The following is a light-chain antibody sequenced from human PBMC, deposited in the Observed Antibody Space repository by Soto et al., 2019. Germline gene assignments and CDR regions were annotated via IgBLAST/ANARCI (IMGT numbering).Light chain of an antibody. J-gene: IGLJ2*01. CDR2: EVT. CDR1: SSDVGGYTY. Sequence: QSVLTQPASVSGSPGQSITISCTGTSSDVGGYTYVSWYQQHPGKAPKVMIYEVTHRPSGVSNRFSGSKSGNTASLTISGLHAEDEDDYYCTSYTSSNTVIFGGGTKLTVL. CDR3: TSYTSSNTVI. V-gene: IGLV2-14*01.